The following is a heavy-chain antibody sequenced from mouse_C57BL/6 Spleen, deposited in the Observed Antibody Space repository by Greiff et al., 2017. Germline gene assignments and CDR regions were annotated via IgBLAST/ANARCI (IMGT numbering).Heavy chain of an antibody. J-gene: IGHJ2*01. CDR2: ISYSGSN. Sequence: VQLKESGPGLAKPSQTLSLTCSATGYSITSDYWNWIRKFPGNKLEYMGYISYSGSNSYYPSLNSRISITRDTAKNQYYLQMNSVTTDDTATYYCARSRYERYFDVWGQGTTLTVSS. D-gene: IGHD2-14*01. V-gene: IGHV3-8*01. CDR3: ARSRYERYFDV. CDR1: GYSITSDY.